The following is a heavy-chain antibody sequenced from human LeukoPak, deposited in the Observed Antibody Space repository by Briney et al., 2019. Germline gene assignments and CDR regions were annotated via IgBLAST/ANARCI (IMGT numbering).Heavy chain of an antibody. CDR1: GGSISRSSYY. CDR2: IYYSGST. CDR3: ARHSHYGDLADY. Sequence: KPSETLSPTCTVSGGSISRSSYYWGWIRQPPGKGLEWIGSIYYSGSTYYNPSLKSRVTISVDTSKNQFSLKLSSVTAADTAVYYCARHSHYGDLADYWGQGSLVTVSS. D-gene: IGHD4-17*01. V-gene: IGHV4-39*01. J-gene: IGHJ4*02.